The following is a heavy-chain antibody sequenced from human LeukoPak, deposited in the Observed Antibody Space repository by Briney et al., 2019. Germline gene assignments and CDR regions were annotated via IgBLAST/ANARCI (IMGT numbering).Heavy chain of an antibody. CDR2: IYWDDDK. V-gene: IGHV2-5*02. J-gene: IGHJ4*02. CDR3: AHSQRESGDFWSGYYRGKYFDY. Sequence: SGPTLVNPTQTLTLTCTFSGFSLSTSGVGVGWIRQPPGKALEWLALIYWDDDKRYSPSLKSRLTITKDTSKNQVVLTMTNMDPVDTATYYCAHSQRESGDFWSGYYRGKYFDYWGQGTLVTDSS. D-gene: IGHD3-3*01. CDR1: GFSLSTSGVG.